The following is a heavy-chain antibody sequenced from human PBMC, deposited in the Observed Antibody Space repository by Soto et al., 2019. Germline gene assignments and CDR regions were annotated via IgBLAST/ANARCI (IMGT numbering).Heavy chain of an antibody. Sequence: SETLSLTCAVYGGSFSGYYWSWIRQPPGKGLEWIGEINHSGSTNYNPSLKSRVTISVDTSKNQFSLKLSSVTAADTAVYYCARGPDRFWSGYYDYWGQGTLVTVSS. J-gene: IGHJ4*02. CDR3: ARGPDRFWSGYYDY. V-gene: IGHV4-34*01. CDR1: GGSFSGYY. D-gene: IGHD3-3*01. CDR2: INHSGST.